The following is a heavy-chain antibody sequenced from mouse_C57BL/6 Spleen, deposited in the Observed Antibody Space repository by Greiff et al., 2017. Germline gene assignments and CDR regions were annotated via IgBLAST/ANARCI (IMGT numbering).Heavy chain of an antibody. CDR3: ARQIYYGNPYYFDY. V-gene: IGHV5-6*02. D-gene: IGHD2-1*01. J-gene: IGHJ2*01. CDR1: GFTFSSYG. CDR2: ISSGGSYT. Sequence: DVMLVESGGDLVKPGGSLKLSCAASGFTFSSYGMSWVRQTPDKRLEWVATISSGGSYTYYPDSVKGRFTISRDNAKNTLYLQMSSLKSEDTAMYYCARQIYYGNPYYFDYWGQGTTLTVSS.